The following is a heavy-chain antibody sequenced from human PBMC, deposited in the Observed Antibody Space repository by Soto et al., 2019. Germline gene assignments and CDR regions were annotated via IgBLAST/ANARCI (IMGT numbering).Heavy chain of an antibody. D-gene: IGHD2-8*02. CDR3: TNPLVYYGMDV. V-gene: IGHV3-73*02. CDR2: IRSKANNYAT. CDR1: GFTFSGSA. Sequence: EVQLVESGGGLVQPGGSLKLSCAASGFTFSGSAVHWVRQASGKGLEWVGRIRSKANNYATAYAASVQGRFTIFRDDLKNTAYLQMNSLKTEDTAVYHCTNPLVYYGMDVWGQGTTVTVSS. J-gene: IGHJ6*02.